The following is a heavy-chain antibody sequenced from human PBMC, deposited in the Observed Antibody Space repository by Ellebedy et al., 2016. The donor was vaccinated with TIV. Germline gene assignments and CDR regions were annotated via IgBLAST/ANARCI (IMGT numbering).Heavy chain of an antibody. J-gene: IGHJ4*02. D-gene: IGHD4-17*01. CDR3: AREIATVKSLDY. CDR1: GFTFSDHY. CDR2: IPGTGNTK. Sequence: GESLKISCAASGFTFSDHYLNWIRQAQGKRLEWVSYIPGTGNTKYYADSVKVRFTISRDNAKNSLYLQMNSLRPEDTAVYYCAREIATVKSLDYWGQGTLVTVSS. V-gene: IGHV3-11*01.